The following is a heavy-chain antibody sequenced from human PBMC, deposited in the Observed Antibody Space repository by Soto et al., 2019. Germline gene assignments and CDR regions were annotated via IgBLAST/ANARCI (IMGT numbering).Heavy chain of an antibody. CDR3: ARDRRVGWFDP. CDR2: IYYSGST. V-gene: IGHV4-31*02. J-gene: IGHJ5*02. D-gene: IGHD2-15*01. CDR1: GGSISSGDYY. Sequence: SETLSLTCTVSGGSISSGDYYWSWIRQPPGKGLEWIGYIYYSGSTYYNPSLKSRVTISVDTSKNQFSLKLSSVTAADTAVYYCARDRRVGWFDPWGQGTLVTVSS.